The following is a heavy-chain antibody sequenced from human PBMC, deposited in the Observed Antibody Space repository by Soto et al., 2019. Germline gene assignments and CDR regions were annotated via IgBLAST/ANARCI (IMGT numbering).Heavy chain of an antibody. CDR2: ISGSGGGT. CDR3: AKDFYETVTTFLDS. J-gene: IGHJ4*02. CDR1: GFTFRSYA. V-gene: IGHV3-23*01. D-gene: IGHD4-17*01. Sequence: GGSLRLSCAASGFTFRSYAMSWVRQAPGKGLEWVSGISGSGGGTYYADSVKGRFTISRDNSKNTLYLQMNSLRAEDTAIYYCAKDFYETVTTFLDSWGQGTLVTVSS.